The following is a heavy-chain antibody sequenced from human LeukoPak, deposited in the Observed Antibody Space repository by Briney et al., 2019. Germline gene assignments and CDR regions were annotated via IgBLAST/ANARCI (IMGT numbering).Heavy chain of an antibody. Sequence: ASVKVSCKASGYTFTSYGISWARQAPGQGLEWMGWISAYNGNTNYAQKLQGRVTMTTDTSTSTAYMELRSLRSDDTAVYYCARDLGYSSGWGSWFDPWGQGTLVTVSS. CDR3: ARDLGYSSGWGSWFDP. CDR2: ISAYNGNT. CDR1: GYTFTSYG. V-gene: IGHV1-18*04. J-gene: IGHJ5*02. D-gene: IGHD6-19*01.